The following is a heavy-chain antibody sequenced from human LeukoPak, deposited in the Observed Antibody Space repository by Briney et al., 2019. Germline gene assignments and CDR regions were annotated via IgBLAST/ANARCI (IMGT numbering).Heavy chain of an antibody. CDR2: ISSSSSYI. V-gene: IGHV3-21*01. D-gene: IGHD6-13*01. CDR1: GFTFSSYS. J-gene: IGHJ4*02. Sequence: GGSLRLSCAASGFTFSSYSMNWVRQAPGKGLEWDSSISSSSSYIYYADSVKGRFTISRDNAKNSLYLQMNSLRAEDTAVYYCGREVGSWGGPGYWGQGTLVSVSS. CDR3: GREVGSWGGPGY.